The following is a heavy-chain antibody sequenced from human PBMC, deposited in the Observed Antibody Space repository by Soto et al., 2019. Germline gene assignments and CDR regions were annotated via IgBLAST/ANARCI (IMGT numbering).Heavy chain of an antibody. CDR1: GGSFNTYA. Sequence: VQLVQSGAEVKKPGSSVKVSCKASGGSFNTYAISWVRQAPGQGLEWMGGIIPVFGRVSYAQNFQGRLTIPAHDSTSTAYIELSSLRSDDTAIYYCAALSLGYCISTTCPPDYWGQGTLVTVSS. V-gene: IGHV1-69*12. D-gene: IGHD2-2*01. J-gene: IGHJ4*02. CDR3: AALSLGYCISTTCPPDY. CDR2: IIPVFGRV.